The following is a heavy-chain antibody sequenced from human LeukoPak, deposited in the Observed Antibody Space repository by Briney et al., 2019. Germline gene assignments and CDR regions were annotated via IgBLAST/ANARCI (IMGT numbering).Heavy chain of an antibody. J-gene: IGHJ4*02. V-gene: IGHV4-59*08. CDR3: ARHRFLEWYFDY. CDR1: GGSKSRYY. CDR2: IYYSRST. Sequence: SETLSLTCTVSGGSKSRYYWSWIRQPPGKGLEWIGYIYYSRSTNYNPSLKSRVTISVDTSKNQFSLKLSSVTAADTAVYYCARHRFLEWYFDYWGQGTLVTVSS. D-gene: IGHD3-3*01.